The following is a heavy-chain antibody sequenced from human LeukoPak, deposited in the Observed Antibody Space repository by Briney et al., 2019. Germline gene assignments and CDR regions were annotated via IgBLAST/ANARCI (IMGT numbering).Heavy chain of an antibody. CDR3: AKSSRYGTGWYGKIDY. J-gene: IGHJ4*02. D-gene: IGHD6-19*01. CDR1: GFTSTTYA. Sequence: PGGSMRLSCAASGFTSTTYAMNWVRQAPGKGLEWVSGIVGTGIITYYTDSVKGRFTVSRDNSKNTLYLQMNSLRAEDTAIYYCAKSSRYGTGWYGKIDYWGQGTLVTVSS. V-gene: IGHV3-23*01. CDR2: IVGTGIIT.